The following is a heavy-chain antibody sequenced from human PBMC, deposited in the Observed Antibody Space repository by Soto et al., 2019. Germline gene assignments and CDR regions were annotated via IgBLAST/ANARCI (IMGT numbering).Heavy chain of an antibody. J-gene: IGHJ4*02. CDR1: AFTFSSYW. CDR2: IKQDGSEK. Sequence: GGSLRLPCAASAFTFSSYWMSWVRQAPGKGLEWVANIKQDGSEKYYVDSVKGGFTISRDNAKNSLYLQMNSLRAEDTAVYYCARTWLSGYYFEYWGQGTLVTVSS. D-gene: IGHD6-19*01. V-gene: IGHV3-7*05. CDR3: ARTWLSGYYFEY.